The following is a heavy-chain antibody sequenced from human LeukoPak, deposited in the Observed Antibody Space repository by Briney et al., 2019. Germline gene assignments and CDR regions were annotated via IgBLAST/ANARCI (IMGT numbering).Heavy chain of an antibody. CDR3: ARGNYDVLTGDRKDFDF. D-gene: IGHD3-9*01. Sequence: SETLSLTCSVSGGSISSHSYCWGWIRQPPGMRLEWIGDIYYRGTTYYNPSLESRVTISVDTSKNQLSLKLISVTAADTAVYYCARGNYDVLTGDRKDFDFWGQGTLVTVSP. J-gene: IGHJ4*02. CDR2: IYYRGTT. V-gene: IGHV4-39*01. CDR1: GGSISSHSYC.